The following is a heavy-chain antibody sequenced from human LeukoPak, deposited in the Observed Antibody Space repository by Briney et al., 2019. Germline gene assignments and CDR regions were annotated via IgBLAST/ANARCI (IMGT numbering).Heavy chain of an antibody. Sequence: SETLSLTCTVSGYSISSGYYWGWIRQPPGKGLEWIGNIYHNGRTYYSPSLKSRVTIPVDTSKNQFSLKLSSVTAADTAVYYCARRGSFWSGYYSYWGQGTLVTVSS. D-gene: IGHD3-3*01. CDR2: IYHNGRT. CDR1: GYSISSGYY. J-gene: IGHJ4*02. V-gene: IGHV4-38-2*02. CDR3: ARRGSFWSGYYSY.